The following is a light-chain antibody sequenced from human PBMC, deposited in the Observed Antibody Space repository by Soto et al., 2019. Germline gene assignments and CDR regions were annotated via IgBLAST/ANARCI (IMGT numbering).Light chain of an antibody. CDR1: RDISSS. V-gene: IGKV1-27*01. CDR2: AAY. Sequence: DVQMTQSPSSLSASVGDRVTITCRASRDISSSLAWYQQKPGKVPKLLIYAAYTLHAGVQSRFSGSGSGTFFTLTINSLQPEDGATYYCQRYNSAPNTFGRGTRLEIK. J-gene: IGKJ2*01. CDR3: QRYNSAPNT.